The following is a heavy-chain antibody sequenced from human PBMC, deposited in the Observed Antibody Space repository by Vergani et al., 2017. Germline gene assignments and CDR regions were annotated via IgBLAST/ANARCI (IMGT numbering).Heavy chain of an antibody. CDR1: GFTFSDFS. V-gene: IGHV3-7*01. CDR2: IKQDGSEK. CDR3: ARDLSSGWYRGEDY. Sequence: VQLVESGGGLVKPGGSLRLSCAASGFTFSDFSMSWVRQAPGKGLEWVASIKQDGSEKYYVDSVKGRFTISRDNAKNSLYLQMNSLRAEDTAVYYCARDLSSGWYRGEDYWGREPWSPSPQ. J-gene: IGHJ4*02. D-gene: IGHD6-19*01.